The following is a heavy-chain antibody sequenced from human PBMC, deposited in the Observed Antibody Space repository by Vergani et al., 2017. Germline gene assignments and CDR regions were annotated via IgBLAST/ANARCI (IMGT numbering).Heavy chain of an antibody. V-gene: IGHV4-61*02. CDR2: IHASGTK. CDR3: GRDAWRSDRRGVYWFDT. Sequence: QVHLIEAGPGLVKPSQTLSLTCTVSGASITSGSFYWSWIRQPAGKGLEWIGRIHASGTKNYNPSLRSRVTLSVDTSKKQLSLKMIYMTAADTAVYYCGRDAWRSDRRGVYWFDTRGQGTLVSGSS. D-gene: IGHD3-10*01. J-gene: IGHJ5*02. CDR1: GASITSGSFY.